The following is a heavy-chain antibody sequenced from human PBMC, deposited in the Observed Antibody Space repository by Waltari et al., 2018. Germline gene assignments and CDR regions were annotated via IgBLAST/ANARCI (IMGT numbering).Heavy chain of an antibody. Sequence: EVQLVESGGALVQHGGSLKLSCAASGLIISDYAIHWVRQASGKGPEWVGRIRSRFKGDATAYGESVQGRFTISRDDSKNTVYLEMNSLKTDDTAVYYCIRPFEMGIDWGQGTLVTVSS. V-gene: IGHV3-73*01. J-gene: IGHJ4*02. D-gene: IGHD7-27*01. CDR1: GLIISDYA. CDR3: IRPFEMGID. CDR2: IRSRFKGDAT.